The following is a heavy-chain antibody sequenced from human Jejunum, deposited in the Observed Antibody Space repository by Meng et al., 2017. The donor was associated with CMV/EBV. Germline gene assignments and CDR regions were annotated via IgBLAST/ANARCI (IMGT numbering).Heavy chain of an antibody. CDR3: VRHGDCSSGSCYYHWFDP. CDR2: IYNYGGT. J-gene: IGHJ5*02. D-gene: IGHD2-2*01. V-gene: IGHV4-59*08. CDR1: GGSINTYY. Sequence: QVRLPGPGPGLVKPSETLSLTCSVSGGSINTYYWGWIRQSPGKGLEWIGNIYNYGGTYYNPSLKSRVTISTDTSKNEFSLRLKSVTAADTAVYYCVRHGDCSSGSCYYHWFDPWGQGSLVTVSS.